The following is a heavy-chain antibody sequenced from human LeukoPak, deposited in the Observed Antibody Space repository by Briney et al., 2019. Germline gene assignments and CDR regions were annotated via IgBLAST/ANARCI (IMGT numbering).Heavy chain of an antibody. V-gene: IGHV3-33*01. J-gene: IGHJ4*02. D-gene: IGHD6-6*01. CDR3: ARGYVGIAAPFDY. CDR1: GFTFSSYG. Sequence: GRSLRLSCAASGFTFSSYGMHWVRQAPGKGLEWVAVIWYDGSNKYYADSVKGRFTISRDNSKNTLYLQMNSLRAEDTAVYYCARGYVGIAAPFDYWGQGTLVTVSS. CDR2: IWYDGSNK.